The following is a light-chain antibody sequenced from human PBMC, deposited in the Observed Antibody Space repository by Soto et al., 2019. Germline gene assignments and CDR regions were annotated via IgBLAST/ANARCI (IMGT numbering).Light chain of an antibody. Sequence: QPVLTQSPSASASLGASVKLTCTLSTGHNDYAIAWHQQQPGKGPRYLMKVNSDGSHIKGDGIPDRFSGSSSGGAERYLTISRLQSEDEADYYCQTGQLFGGGTKLTVL. CDR1: TGHNDYA. CDR2: VNSDGSH. CDR3: QTGQL. J-gene: IGLJ3*02. V-gene: IGLV4-69*01.